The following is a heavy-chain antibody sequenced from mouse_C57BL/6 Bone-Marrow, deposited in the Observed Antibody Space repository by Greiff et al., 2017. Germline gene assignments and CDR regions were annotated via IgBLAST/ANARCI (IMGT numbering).Heavy chain of an antibody. Sequence: EVKLVESGGGLVKPGGSLKLSCAASGFTFSSYAMSWVRQTPEKRLEWVATISDGGSYTYYPDNVKGRFTISRDNAKNNLYLQMSHLKSEDTAMYYCARATTVDYWGQGTTLTVSS. CDR3: ARATTVDY. CDR2: ISDGGSYT. V-gene: IGHV5-4*03. D-gene: IGHD1-1*01. J-gene: IGHJ2*01. CDR1: GFTFSSYA.